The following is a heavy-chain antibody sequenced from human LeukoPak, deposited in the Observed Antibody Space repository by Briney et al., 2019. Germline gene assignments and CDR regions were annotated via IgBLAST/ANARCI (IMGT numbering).Heavy chain of an antibody. Sequence: PGGSLRLSCNASGFAFTTKWMSWVRQAPGKGLEWVGYIKPDGSDKYYVDSVRGRFTISRDDAKNSLYLQMNSLRVEDTAVYYCAMRFDYWGQGTLVTVSS. J-gene: IGHJ4*02. CDR1: GFAFTTKW. CDR2: IKPDGSDK. CDR3: AMRFDY. V-gene: IGHV3-7*01.